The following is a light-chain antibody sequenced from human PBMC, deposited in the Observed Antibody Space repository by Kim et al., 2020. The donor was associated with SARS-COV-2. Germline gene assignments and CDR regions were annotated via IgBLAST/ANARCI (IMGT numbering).Light chain of an antibody. CDR2: TAS. CDR1: QDIRNW. V-gene: IGKV1-12*01. CDR3: QQANSFPPT. J-gene: IGKJ1*01. Sequence: DIQMTQSPSYVSASVADRVTITCRASQDIRNWLAWYQQKPGKAPNLLIHTASSLESGVPSRFSGSGSGTDFTLTISSLQPEDFATYYCQQANSFPPTFGQGTKVDIK.